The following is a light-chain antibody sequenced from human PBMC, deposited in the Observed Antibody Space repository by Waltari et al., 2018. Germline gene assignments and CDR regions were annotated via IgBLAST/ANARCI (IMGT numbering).Light chain of an antibody. CDR3: QHNVRLPVT. V-gene: IGKV3-20*01. J-gene: IGKJ1*01. Sequence: EVVLTQSPGTLSLSPGERATLSCRASESVRRDFSWYQQKPGQAPRRLIYDTSTRATGVPDRCSGSGSGTDFSLTISRREPEDSAVYFCQHNVRLPVTFGQGTKVEIK. CDR2: DTS. CDR1: ESVRRD.